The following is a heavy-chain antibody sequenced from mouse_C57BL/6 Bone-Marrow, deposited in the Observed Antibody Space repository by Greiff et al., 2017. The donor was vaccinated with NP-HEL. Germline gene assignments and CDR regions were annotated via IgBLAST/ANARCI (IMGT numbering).Heavy chain of an antibody. V-gene: IGHV3-6*01. J-gene: IGHJ1*03. D-gene: IGHD1-1*01. CDR3: ARGLLRYPWYFDV. Sequence: EVHLVESGPGLVKPSQSLSLTCSVTGYSITSGYYWNWIRQFPGNKLEWMGYISYDGSNNYNPSLKNRISITRDTSKNQFFLKLNSVTTEDTATYYCARGLLRYPWYFDVWGTGTTVTVSS. CDR1: GYSITSGYY. CDR2: ISYDGSN.